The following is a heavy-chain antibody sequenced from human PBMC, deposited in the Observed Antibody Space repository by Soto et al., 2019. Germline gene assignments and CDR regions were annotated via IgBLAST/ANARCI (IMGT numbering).Heavy chain of an antibody. CDR3: ARDPKRRDGYNFDS. D-gene: IGHD5-12*01. J-gene: IGHJ4*02. Sequence: GSLRLSCAASGFTFSSYSINWVRQIPGKGLEWVSSISPSGYMYYADSVKGRFTVSRDNAKKVLFLQMSSLRVDDTAVYYCARDPKRRDGYNFDSWGRGALVTVSS. V-gene: IGHV3-21*04. CDR1: GFTFSSYS. CDR2: ISPSGYM.